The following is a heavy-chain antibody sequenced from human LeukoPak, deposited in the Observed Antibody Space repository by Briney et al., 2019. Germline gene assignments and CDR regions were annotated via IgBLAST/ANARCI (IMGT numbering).Heavy chain of an antibody. V-gene: IGHV1-18*04. Sequence: ASVKVSCKADGYTFTSYGISWVRQAPGQGLGWMGWISAYTGHTNYAQKLQGRVTLTTDTSTSTAYMELRSLTSDDTAMYYCARGHFSLVRGVGMDVWGKGTTVTVSS. D-gene: IGHD3-10*01. J-gene: IGHJ6*04. CDR3: ARGHFSLVRGVGMDV. CDR1: GYTFTSYG. CDR2: ISAYTGHT.